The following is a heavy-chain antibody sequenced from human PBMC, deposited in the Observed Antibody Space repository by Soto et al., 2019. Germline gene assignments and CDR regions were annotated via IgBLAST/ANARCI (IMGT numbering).Heavy chain of an antibody. V-gene: IGHV1-2*04. Sequence: GASVKVSCKASGYTFTGYYMHWVRQAPGQGLEWMGWINPNSGGTNYAQKFQGWVTMTRDTSISTAYMELSRLRSDDTAVYYCARAIDIVVVPAAHDAFDIWGQGTMVTVSS. CDR2: INPNSGGT. CDR1: GYTFTGYY. D-gene: IGHD2-2*01. J-gene: IGHJ3*02. CDR3: ARAIDIVVVPAAHDAFDI.